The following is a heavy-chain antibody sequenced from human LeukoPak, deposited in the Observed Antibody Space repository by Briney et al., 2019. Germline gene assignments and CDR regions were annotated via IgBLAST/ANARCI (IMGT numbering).Heavy chain of an antibody. J-gene: IGHJ6*02. Sequence: TGGSLRLSCAASGFTFSSYAMHWVRQAPGKGLEWVAVISYDGSNKYYADSVKGRFTISRDNSKNTLYLQMNSLRAEDTAVYYCARGLYCSSTSCYYYGMDVWGQGTTVIVSS. CDR3: ARGLYCSSTSCYYYGMDV. V-gene: IGHV3-30-3*01. D-gene: IGHD2-2*01. CDR1: GFTFSSYA. CDR2: ISYDGSNK.